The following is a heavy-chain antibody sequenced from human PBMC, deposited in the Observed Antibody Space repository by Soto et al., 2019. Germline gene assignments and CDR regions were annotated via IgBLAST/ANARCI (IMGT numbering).Heavy chain of an antibody. D-gene: IGHD3-10*01. CDR3: ARSGLVDY. CDR2: INPSGDST. CDR1: GYTFSSYY. J-gene: IGHJ4*02. V-gene: IGHV1-46*01. Sequence: QVPLVQSGAEVKKPGASVKVSCKASGYTFSSYYMNWVRQAPGQGLEWMGIINPSGDSTSYAQKFXGXVXRTRDTSTSTVYMELSSLRSEDTAVYYCARSGLVDYWGQGTLVTVSS.